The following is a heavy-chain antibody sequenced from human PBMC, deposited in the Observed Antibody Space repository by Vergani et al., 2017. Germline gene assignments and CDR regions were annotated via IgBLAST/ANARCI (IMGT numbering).Heavy chain of an antibody. J-gene: IGHJ4*02. CDR2: FDPEDGET. CDR3: ATGVRVYGSGLPYYY. Sequence: QVQLVQSGAEVKKPGASVKVSCKVSGYTLTELSMHWVRQAPGQGREWMGGFDPEDGETIYAQKCQGRVTMTEDTSTDTAYMELSSLRSEDTAVYYCATGVRVYGSGLPYYYWGQGTLVTVSS. V-gene: IGHV1-24*01. D-gene: IGHD6-25*01. CDR1: GYTLTELS.